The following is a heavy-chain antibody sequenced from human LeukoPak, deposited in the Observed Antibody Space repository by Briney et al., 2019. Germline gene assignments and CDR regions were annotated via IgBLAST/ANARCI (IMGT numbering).Heavy chain of an antibody. J-gene: IGHJ4*02. CDR2: ISSSSSTI. D-gene: IGHD3-9*01. CDR1: GFTFSSYS. Sequence: PGGSLRLSCAASGFTFSSYSMNWVRQAPGKGLEWVSYISSSSSTIYYADSVKGRFTISRDNAKNSLYLQMNSLRAEDTAVYYCAREPYDILTGIDYWGQGTLVTVSS. V-gene: IGHV3-48*01. CDR3: AREPYDILTGIDY.